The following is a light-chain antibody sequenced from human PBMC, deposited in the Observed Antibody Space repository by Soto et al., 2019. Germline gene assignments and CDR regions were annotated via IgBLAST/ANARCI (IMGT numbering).Light chain of an antibody. J-gene: IGKJ1*01. CDR3: QHYNSYSGA. Sequence: DIQLTQSPSFLASSVGDGVTITCRASHGISSYLVWYQQKPGKAPQLLMYDASTLQSGVPSRFSGSGSGTEFTLTISSLQPEDFATYYCQHYNSYSGAFGQGTKVDIK. V-gene: IGKV1-9*01. CDR2: DAS. CDR1: HGISSY.